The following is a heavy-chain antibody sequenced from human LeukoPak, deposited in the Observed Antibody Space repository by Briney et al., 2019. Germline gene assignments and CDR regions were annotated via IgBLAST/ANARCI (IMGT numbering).Heavy chain of an antibody. CDR3: AKDSKAVTGTGSIDY. CDR2: VNQGGTQN. CDR1: GFTFSSQW. D-gene: IGHD6-19*01. V-gene: IGHV3-7*03. J-gene: IGHJ4*02. Sequence: PGGSLRLSCAASGFTFSSQWMSWVRQAPGKGLEWVAIVNQGGTQNYYVDSVKGRFTISRDNSKNSLYLQMNSLGAQDTALYYCAKDSKAVTGTGSIDYWGQGTLVTVSS.